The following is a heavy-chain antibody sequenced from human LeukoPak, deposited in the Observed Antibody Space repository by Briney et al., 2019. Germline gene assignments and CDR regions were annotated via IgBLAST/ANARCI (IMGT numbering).Heavy chain of an antibody. CDR1: GFTFSSYS. Sequence: GGSLRLSCAASGFTFSSYSMNWVRQAPGKGLEWVSSISSSSSYIYYADSVEGRFTISRDNAKNSLYLQMNSLRAEDTAVYYCARDNSGVSAFDYWGQGTLVTVSS. CDR2: ISSSSSYI. V-gene: IGHV3-21*01. J-gene: IGHJ4*02. D-gene: IGHD3-10*01. CDR3: ARDNSGVSAFDY.